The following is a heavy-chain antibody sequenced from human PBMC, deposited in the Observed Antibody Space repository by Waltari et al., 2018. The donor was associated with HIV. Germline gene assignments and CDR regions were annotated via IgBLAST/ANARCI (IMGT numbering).Heavy chain of an antibody. J-gene: IGHJ4*02. CDR2: IYYSGST. Sequence: QLQLQESGPGLVKPSETLSLTCTVSGGSISSSSYYWGWIRQPPGKGLEWIGSIYYSGSTYYNPSLKSRVTISVDTSKNQFSLKLSSVTAADTAVYYCARQVLLWFRELYYFDYWGQGTLVTVSS. D-gene: IGHD3-10*01. CDR3: ARQVLLWFRELYYFDY. CDR1: GGSISSSSYY. V-gene: IGHV4-39*01.